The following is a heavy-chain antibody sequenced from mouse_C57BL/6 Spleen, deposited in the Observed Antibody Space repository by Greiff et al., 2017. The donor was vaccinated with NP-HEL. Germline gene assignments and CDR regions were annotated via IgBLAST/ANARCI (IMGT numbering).Heavy chain of an antibody. V-gene: IGHV1-82*01. CDR3: ARSEHSNLYYYAMDY. CDR1: GYAFSSSW. Sequence: QVQLQQSGPELVKPGASVKISCKASGYAFSSSWMNWVKQRPGKGLEWIGRIYPGDGDTNYNGKFKGKATLTADKSSSTAYMQLSSLTSEDSAVYFCARSEHSNLYYYAMDYWGQGTSVTVSS. D-gene: IGHD2-5*01. J-gene: IGHJ4*01. CDR2: IYPGDGDT.